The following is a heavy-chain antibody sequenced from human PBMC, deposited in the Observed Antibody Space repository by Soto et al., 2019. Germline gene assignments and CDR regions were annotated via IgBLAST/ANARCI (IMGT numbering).Heavy chain of an antibody. V-gene: IGHV3-23*01. Sequence: EVQLLESGGGLVQPGGSLRLSCAASGFTFSSYAISWVRQAPGKGLEWVSAISGSGGSTYYADSVKGRFTISRDNSKNTLYLQMNSLRAEDTAVYYCARRMGRGSGVDYWGQGTLVTVSS. CDR3: ARRMGRGSGVDY. J-gene: IGHJ4*02. CDR1: GFTFSSYA. CDR2: ISGSGGST. D-gene: IGHD1-26*01.